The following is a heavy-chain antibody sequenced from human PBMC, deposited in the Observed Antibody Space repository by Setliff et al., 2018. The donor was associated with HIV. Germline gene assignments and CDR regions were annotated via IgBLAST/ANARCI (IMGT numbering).Heavy chain of an antibody. CDR3: ARGDTVVVSAAIRFEL. Sequence: ASVKVSCKASGYAFTGYYIHWVRQAPGEGLEWMGRINPNSGGTNYAQKFQGRVSVTGDTSISTAYMELSRLRSDDTAIYYCARGDTVVVSAAIRFELWGQGTLVTVSS. D-gene: IGHD2-2*02. J-gene: IGHJ1*01. V-gene: IGHV1-2*06. CDR1: GYAFTGYY. CDR2: INPNSGGT.